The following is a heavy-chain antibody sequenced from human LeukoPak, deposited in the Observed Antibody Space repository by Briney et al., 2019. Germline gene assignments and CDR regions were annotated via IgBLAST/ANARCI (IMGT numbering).Heavy chain of an antibody. D-gene: IGHD6-13*01. J-gene: IGHJ6*02. V-gene: IGHV3-53*01. CDR3: ARVDIAAAGMDV. CDR1: GFTFSNYA. Sequence: GGSLRLSCAASGFTFSNYAMSWVRQAPGKGLEWVSVIYSGGSTYYADSVKGRFTISRDNSKNTLYLQMNSLRAEDTAVYYCARVDIAAAGMDVWGQGTTVTVSS. CDR2: IYSGGST.